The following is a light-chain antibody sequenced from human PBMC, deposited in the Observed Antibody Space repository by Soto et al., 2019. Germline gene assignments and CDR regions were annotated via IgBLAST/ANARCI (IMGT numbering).Light chain of an antibody. CDR2: RNN. Sequence: QSVLTQPPSASGTPGQRVTISCSGSSSNIESNYVYWYQQLPGTAPRLLIYRNNQRPSGVPARFSGSKSGTSASLAISALRSEDEADYYCTVWDDSLRGRLFGGGTQLTVL. V-gene: IGLV1-47*01. J-gene: IGLJ2*01. CDR3: TVWDDSLRGRL. CDR1: SSNIESNY.